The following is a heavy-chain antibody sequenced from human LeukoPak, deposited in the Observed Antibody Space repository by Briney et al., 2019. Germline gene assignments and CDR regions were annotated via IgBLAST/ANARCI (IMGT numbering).Heavy chain of an antibody. Sequence: GGSLRLSCAVSGFTFNKYGMSWVRQAPGKGLEWVSGISGSGDNIDYADSVKGRFTISRDDSKNTLYLQMNSLRAEDTAVYYCAKGAWVIARYFDHWGQGILVTVSS. V-gene: IGHV3-23*01. J-gene: IGHJ4*02. CDR2: ISGSGDNI. D-gene: IGHD3-16*02. CDR3: AKGAWVIARYFDH. CDR1: GFTFNKYG.